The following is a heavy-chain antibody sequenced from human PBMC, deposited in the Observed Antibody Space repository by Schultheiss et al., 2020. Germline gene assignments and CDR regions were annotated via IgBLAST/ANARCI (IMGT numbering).Heavy chain of an antibody. Sequence: SETLSLTCTVSGGFISSYYWSWIRQPPGKGLEWIGYIYYSGSTNYNPSLKSRVTISVDTSKNQFSLKLSSVTAADTAVYYCARSPYYDFWSGYYKDGYYFDYWGQGTLVTVSS. D-gene: IGHD3-3*01. CDR1: GGFISSYY. J-gene: IGHJ4*02. V-gene: IGHV4-59*08. CDR2: IYYSGST. CDR3: ARSPYYDFWSGYYKDGYYFDY.